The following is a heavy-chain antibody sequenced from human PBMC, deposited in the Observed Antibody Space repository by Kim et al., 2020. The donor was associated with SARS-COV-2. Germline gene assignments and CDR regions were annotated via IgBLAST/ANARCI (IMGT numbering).Heavy chain of an antibody. CDR3: ARVRQGRIAAAGNGVGY. CDR1: GYTFTSYD. CDR2: MNPNSGNT. D-gene: IGHD6-13*01. Sequence: ASVKVSCKASGYTFTSYDINWVRQATGQGLEWMGWMNPNSGNTGYAQKFQGRVTMTRNTSISTAYMELSSLRSEDTAVYYCARVRQGRIAAAGNGVGYWGQGTLVTVSS. V-gene: IGHV1-8*01. J-gene: IGHJ4*02.